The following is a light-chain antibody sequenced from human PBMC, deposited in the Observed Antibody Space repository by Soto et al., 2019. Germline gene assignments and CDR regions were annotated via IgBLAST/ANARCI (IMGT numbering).Light chain of an antibody. J-gene: IGLJ2*01. V-gene: IGLV2-14*01. CDR1: SSDVGGSNY. CDR2: EVS. CDR3: TSYTTISTLV. Sequence: QSALTQPASVSGSPGQSITISCTGTSSDVGGSNYVSWYQHHPGKAPKLMIYEVSNRPSGVSNRFSGSKSGNTASLTISGLQAEDEADYYCTSYTTISTLVFGGGTQLTVL.